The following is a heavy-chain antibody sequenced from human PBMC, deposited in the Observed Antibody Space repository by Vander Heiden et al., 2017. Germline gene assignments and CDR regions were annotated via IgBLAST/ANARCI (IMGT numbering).Heavy chain of an antibody. CDR1: GFTFSSYS. CDR3: ARDLTVAVAGFH. J-gene: IGHJ4*02. CDR2: ISSSSSYI. Sequence: EVQLVESGGGLVKPGGSLRLSCAASGFTFSSYSMNWVRQAPGKGLEWVSSISSSSSYIYYADSVKGRFTISRDNAKNSLYLQMNSLRAEDTAVYYCARDLTVAVAGFHWGQGTLVTVSS. V-gene: IGHV3-21*01. D-gene: IGHD6-19*01.